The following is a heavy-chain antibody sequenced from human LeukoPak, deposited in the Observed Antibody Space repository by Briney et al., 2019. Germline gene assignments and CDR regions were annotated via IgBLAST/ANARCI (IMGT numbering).Heavy chain of an antibody. Sequence: HRASVKVSCKASGGTFSSYAISWVRQAPGQGLEWMGRIMPILGIANYAQKFQGRVTITADKSTSTAYMELSSLRSEDTAVYYCARARWLRRGLEWLSTEVDAFDIWGQGTMVTVSS. CDR2: IMPILGIA. J-gene: IGHJ3*02. CDR1: GGTFSSYA. CDR3: ARARWLRRGLEWLSTEVDAFDI. V-gene: IGHV1-69*04. D-gene: IGHD3-3*01.